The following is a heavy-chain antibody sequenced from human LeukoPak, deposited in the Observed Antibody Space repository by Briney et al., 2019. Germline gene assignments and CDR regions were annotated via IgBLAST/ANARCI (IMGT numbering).Heavy chain of an antibody. Sequence: GGSLTLSCAASGFTFSSYSMNWVRQAPGKGLEWVSSISSSSSYIYYADSVKGRFTISRDNANNSLYVQMNSLRAEDTAVYYCASGLNAPEYSSSSDYMDVWGKGTTVTVSS. CDR2: ISSSSSYI. CDR3: ASGLNAPEYSSSSDYMDV. CDR1: GFTFSSYS. D-gene: IGHD6-6*01. J-gene: IGHJ6*03. V-gene: IGHV3-21*01.